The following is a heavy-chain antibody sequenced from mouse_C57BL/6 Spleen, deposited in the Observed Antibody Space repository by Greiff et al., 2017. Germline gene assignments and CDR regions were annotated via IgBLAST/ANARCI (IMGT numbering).Heavy chain of an antibody. V-gene: IGHV1-69*01. CDR1: GYTFTSYW. CDR2: IDPSDSYT. CDR3: ARGTAQAPYCDY. Sequence: QSCKASGYTFTSYWMHWVKQRPGQGLEWIGEIDPSDSYTIYNQKFKGKSTLTVDKSSSTAYMPLSSLTSEDSAVYYCARGTAQAPYCDYWGQGTTLTVSS. J-gene: IGHJ2*01. D-gene: IGHD3-2*02.